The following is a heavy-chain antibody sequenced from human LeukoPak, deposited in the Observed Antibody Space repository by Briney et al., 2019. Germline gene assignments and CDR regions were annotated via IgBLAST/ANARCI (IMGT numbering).Heavy chain of an antibody. V-gene: IGHV3-30-3*01. J-gene: IGHJ4*02. CDR3: ARDYQPYYYDSSGYYPGY. CDR1: GFTFSSYA. Sequence: PGRSLRLSCAASGFTFSSYAMHWVRQAPGKGLEWVAVISYDGSNKYYADSVKGRFTISRDNSKNTLYLQMNSLRAEDTAVYYCARDYQPYYYDSSGYYPGYWGQGTLVTVSS. D-gene: IGHD3-22*01. CDR2: ISYDGSNK.